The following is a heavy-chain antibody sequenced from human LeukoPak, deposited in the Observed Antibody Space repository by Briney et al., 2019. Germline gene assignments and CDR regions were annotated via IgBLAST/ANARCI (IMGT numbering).Heavy chain of an antibody. CDR3: ARSCRILDIVATIRARLGGNGFDI. V-gene: IGHV4-59*12. Sequence: PSETLSLTCTVSDGSISSYYWSWVRQPPGKGLEWIGYIYNSGSTNYNPSLKSRVTISVDTSKKQFSLKLSSVTAADKAVYYCARSCRILDIVATIRARLGGNGFDIWGQGTMVTVSS. J-gene: IGHJ3*02. D-gene: IGHD5-12*01. CDR1: DGSISSYY. CDR2: IYNSGST.